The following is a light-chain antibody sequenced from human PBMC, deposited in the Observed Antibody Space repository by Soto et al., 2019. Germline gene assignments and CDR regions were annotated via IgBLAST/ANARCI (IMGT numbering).Light chain of an antibody. Sequence: LTQPASVSGSPGQSITISCTGTSSDVGGYNYVSWYQQHPGKAPKLMIYEVSNRPSGVSNCFSGSKSGNTASLTISGLQAEDEADYYCSSYTSSSTYVFGTGTKVTVL. CDR3: SSYTSSSTYV. CDR2: EVS. CDR1: SSDVGGYNY. J-gene: IGLJ1*01. V-gene: IGLV2-14*01.